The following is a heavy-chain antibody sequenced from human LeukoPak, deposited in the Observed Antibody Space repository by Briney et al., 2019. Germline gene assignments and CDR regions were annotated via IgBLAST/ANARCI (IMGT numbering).Heavy chain of an antibody. CDR3: AKGPGYCSGGSCYLGY. Sequence: GGSLRLSCAASGFTFSSYSMNWVRQAPGKGLEWVSSISSSSSYIYYADSVKGRFTISRDNSKNTLYLQMNSLRAEDTAVYYCAKGPGYCSGGSCYLGYWGQGTLVTVSS. J-gene: IGHJ4*02. D-gene: IGHD2-15*01. CDR2: ISSSSSYI. CDR1: GFTFSSYS. V-gene: IGHV3-21*01.